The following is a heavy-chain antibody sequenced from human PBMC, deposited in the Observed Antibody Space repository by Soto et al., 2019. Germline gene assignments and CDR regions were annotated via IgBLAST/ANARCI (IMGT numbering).Heavy chain of an antibody. CDR2: ISAYNGNT. J-gene: IGHJ6*02. Sequence: QVLLVQSGAEVKKPGASVKVSCKASGYTFTSYGISWVRQAPGQGLEWMGWISAYNGNTNYAQKLQDRVTMTTDTSTSTAYMELRSLRSDDTAVYYCAREVEQQQGGYYYYGMDVWGQGTTVTVSS. CDR3: AREVEQQQGGYYYYGMDV. CDR1: GYTFTSYG. V-gene: IGHV1-18*01. D-gene: IGHD6-13*01.